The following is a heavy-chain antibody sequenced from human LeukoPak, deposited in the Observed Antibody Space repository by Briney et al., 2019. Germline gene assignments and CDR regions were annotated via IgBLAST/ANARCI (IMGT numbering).Heavy chain of an antibody. CDR3: ARGIELRYFDWLYFDY. CDR2: IYYSGST. Sequence: SETLSLTCTVSGGSISSYYWSWIRQPPGKGLEWIGYIYYSGSTNYNPSLKSRVTISVDTSKNRFSLKLSSVTAADTAVYYCARGIELRYFDWLYFDYWGQGTLVTVSS. J-gene: IGHJ4*02. D-gene: IGHD3-9*01. CDR1: GGSISSYY. V-gene: IGHV4-59*01.